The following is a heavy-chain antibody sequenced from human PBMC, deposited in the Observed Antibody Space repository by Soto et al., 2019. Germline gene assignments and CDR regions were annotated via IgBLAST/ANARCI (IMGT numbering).Heavy chain of an antibody. D-gene: IGHD2-8*02. CDR1: GGSFSGYY. J-gene: IGHJ4*02. Sequence: QVQLQQWGAGLVQPSETLALHYAVYGGSFSGYYWTWIRQPPGTGLEWIGEINHSGSTNYNPSLKSRVTISVDTSKNQFSLKLTSVTAADTAVYYCARDKITGLFDYWGQGTLVTVSS. V-gene: IGHV4-34*01. CDR2: INHSGST. CDR3: ARDKITGLFDY.